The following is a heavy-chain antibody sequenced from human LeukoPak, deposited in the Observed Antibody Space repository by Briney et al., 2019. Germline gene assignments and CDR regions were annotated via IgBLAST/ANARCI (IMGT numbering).Heavy chain of an antibody. J-gene: IGHJ5*02. CDR3: ARDMSGSYSTRFDP. Sequence: GASVKVSCKASGYTFTTYGINWVRQAPGQGLEWMGWISAYNGNTNYAQRFQGRVTMTTDTSTSTAYMELRSLRSDDTAVCYCARDMSGSYSTRFDPWGQGTLVTVSS. V-gene: IGHV1-18*01. CDR1: GYTFTTYG. D-gene: IGHD1-26*01. CDR2: ISAYNGNT.